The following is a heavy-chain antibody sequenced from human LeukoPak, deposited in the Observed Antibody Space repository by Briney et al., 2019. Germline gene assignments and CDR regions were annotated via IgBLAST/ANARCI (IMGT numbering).Heavy chain of an antibody. CDR3: ARDHRYCSSTSCFNWFDP. Sequence: ASVKVSCKASGYTFTSYGISWVRQAPGQGLEWMGWISAYNGNTNYAQKLQGRVTMTTDTSTSTAYMELRSLRSDDTAVYYCARDHRYCSSTSCFNWFDPWGQGTLVTVSS. J-gene: IGHJ5*02. CDR1: GYTFTSYG. V-gene: IGHV1-18*01. D-gene: IGHD2-2*01. CDR2: ISAYNGNT.